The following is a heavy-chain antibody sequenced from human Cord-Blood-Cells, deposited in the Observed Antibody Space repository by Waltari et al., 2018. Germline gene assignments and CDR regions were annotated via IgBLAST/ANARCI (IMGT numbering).Heavy chain of an antibody. CDR2: IKQDGSGK. D-gene: IGHD7-27*01. CDR3: ARELTGGGSGY. V-gene: IGHV3-7*01. J-gene: IGHJ4*02. CDR1: GFTFSSYW. Sequence: EVQLVESGGGLVQPGGSLRLSCAASGFTFSSYWMSWVRQAPGKGLEWVANIKQDGSGKYYVDFVKGRFTIARDNAKTSLYLQMNSLRAEDTAVYYCARELTGGGSGYWGQGTLVTVSS.